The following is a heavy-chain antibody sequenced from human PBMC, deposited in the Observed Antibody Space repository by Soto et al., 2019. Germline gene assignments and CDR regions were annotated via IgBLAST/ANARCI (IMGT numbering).Heavy chain of an antibody. CDR2: ISYDGSNK. Sequence: VGSLRLSCAASGFTFSSYGMHWVRQAPGKGLEWVAVISYDGSNKYYADSVKGRFTISRDNSKNTLYLQMNSLRAEDTAVYYCAKSCSGGSCNDYWGQGTLVTVSS. V-gene: IGHV3-30*18. CDR1: GFTFSSYG. D-gene: IGHD2-15*01. CDR3: AKSCSGGSCNDY. J-gene: IGHJ4*02.